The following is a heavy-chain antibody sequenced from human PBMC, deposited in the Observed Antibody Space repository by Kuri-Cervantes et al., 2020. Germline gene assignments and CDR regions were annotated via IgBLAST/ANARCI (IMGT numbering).Heavy chain of an antibody. V-gene: IGHV3-30-3*01. CDR2: ISYDGSNK. Sequence: GESLKISCAASGFTFSSYAMHWVRQAPGKGLEWVAVISYDGSNKYYADSVKGRFTISRDNSKNTLYLQMNSLRAEDTAVYYCVMVRRVILTNYYGMDVWGQGTTVTVSS. CDR3: VMVRRVILTNYYGMDV. CDR1: GFTFSSYA. D-gene: IGHD3-10*01. J-gene: IGHJ6*02.